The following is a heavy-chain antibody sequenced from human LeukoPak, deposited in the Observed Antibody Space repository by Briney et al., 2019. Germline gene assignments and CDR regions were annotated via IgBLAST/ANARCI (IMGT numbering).Heavy chain of an antibody. V-gene: IGHV4-38-2*02. CDR3: ARATTAWFDP. D-gene: IGHD4-17*01. CDR2: IYHSGST. CDR1: GYSISSGYY. Sequence: SETLSLTCTVSGYSISSGYYWGWIRQPPGKGLEWIGSIYHSGSTYYNPSLKSRVTISVDRSKNQFSLKLSSVTAADTAVYYCARATTAWFDPWGQGTLVTVSS. J-gene: IGHJ5*02.